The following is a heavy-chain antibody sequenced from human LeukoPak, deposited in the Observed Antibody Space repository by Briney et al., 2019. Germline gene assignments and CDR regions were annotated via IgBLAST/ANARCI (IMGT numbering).Heavy chain of an antibody. CDR1: GYTFTSYA. CDR2: INTNTGNP. J-gene: IGHJ6*02. Sequence: ASVKVSCKASGYTFTSYAMNWVRQAPGQGLEWMGWINTNTGNPTYAQGFTGRFVFSLDTSVSTAYLQISSLKAEDTAVYYCARYVLLWFGESPQGGMDVWXQGTTVTVSS. V-gene: IGHV7-4-1*02. D-gene: IGHD3-10*01. CDR3: ARYVLLWFGESPQGGMDV.